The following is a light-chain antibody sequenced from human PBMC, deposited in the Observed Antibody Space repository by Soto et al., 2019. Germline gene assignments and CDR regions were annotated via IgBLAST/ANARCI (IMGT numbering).Light chain of an antibody. CDR3: QQRSNWPST. V-gene: IGKV3-11*01. J-gene: IGKJ2*02. CDR1: QSVRSY. CDR2: DAS. Sequence: EIVLTQSPATLSLSPGERATLSCRASQSVRSYLAWYQQKPGQAPRLLIYDASNRATGIPARFSGSGSGTDFTLTISSLEPEDVAVYYCQQRSNWPSTFGQGTKLEIK.